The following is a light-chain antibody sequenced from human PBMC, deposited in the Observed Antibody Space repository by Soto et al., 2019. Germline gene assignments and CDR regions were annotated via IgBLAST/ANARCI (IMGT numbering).Light chain of an antibody. CDR2: TND. CDR3: AVWDDSLNGHV. J-gene: IGLJ1*01. Sequence: QSVLTQPPLASGTTGQTVTISCSGSSSNIGTSSVHWYKHLPGTAPKPLIYTNDQRPSGVPDRFSGSKSGTSASLAISGLQSEDEADYYCAVWDDSLNGHVFGAGTKVTVL. CDR1: SSNIGTSS. V-gene: IGLV1-44*01.